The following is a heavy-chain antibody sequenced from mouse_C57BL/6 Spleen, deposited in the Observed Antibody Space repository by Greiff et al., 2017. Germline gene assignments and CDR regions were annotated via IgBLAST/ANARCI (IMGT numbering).Heavy chain of an antibody. CDR1: GYTFTSYW. CDR3: ARADYVSSPSYWYFDV. J-gene: IGHJ1*03. CDR2: IYPGSGST. D-gene: IGHD1-1*01. Sequence: QVQLQQPGAELVKPGASVKMSCKASGYTFTSYWITWVKQRPGQGLEWIGDIYPGSGSTNYNEKFKSKATLTVDTSSSTTYMQLSSLTSEDSAVYYCARADYVSSPSYWYFDVWCTGTTDTVS. V-gene: IGHV1-55*01.